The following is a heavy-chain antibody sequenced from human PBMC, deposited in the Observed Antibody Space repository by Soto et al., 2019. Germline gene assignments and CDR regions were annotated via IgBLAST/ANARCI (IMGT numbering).Heavy chain of an antibody. V-gene: IGHV4-39*01. CDR2: IFYSGST. J-gene: IGHJ4*02. D-gene: IGHD6-19*01. CDR1: GGSISSSSYY. CDR3: AKIAVSGPFDY. Sequence: PSETLSLTCTVSGGSISSSSYYWGWIRQPPGKGLEWIGSIFYSGSTYYNPSLKSRVTISVDTSKNQFSLKLSSVTAADTAMYYCAKIAVSGPFDYWGQGILVTVSS.